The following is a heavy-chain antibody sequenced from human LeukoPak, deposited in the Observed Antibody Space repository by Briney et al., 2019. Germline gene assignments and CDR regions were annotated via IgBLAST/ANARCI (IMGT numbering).Heavy chain of an antibody. CDR1: GGSISSYY. J-gene: IGHJ4*02. CDR3: AGALRLGELTSKAVDY. V-gene: IGHV4-59*01. CDR2: IYYNGST. Sequence: SETLSLTCTVSGGSISSYYWSWIRQPPGKGLEWIGYIYYNGSTNYNPSLKSRVTISVDTSKNQFSLKLSSVTAADTAVYYCAGALRLGELTSKAVDYWGQGTLVTVSS. D-gene: IGHD3-16*02.